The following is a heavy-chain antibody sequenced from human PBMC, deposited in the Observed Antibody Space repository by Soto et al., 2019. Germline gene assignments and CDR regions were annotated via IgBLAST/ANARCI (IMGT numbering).Heavy chain of an antibody. CDR1: GFTFSSYA. CDR3: AKAGGSTWGTEYFQH. D-gene: IGHD6-13*01. J-gene: IGHJ1*01. Sequence: VQLLESGGGLVQPGGSLRLSCAASGFTFSSYAMSWVRQAPGKGLEWVSLVEGSGADTYYVDSVKGRFTISRDNSKNTLYLQMNSLRAEDTAVYYCAKAGGSTWGTEYFQHWGQGTLVTVSS. CDR2: VEGSGADT. V-gene: IGHV3-23*01.